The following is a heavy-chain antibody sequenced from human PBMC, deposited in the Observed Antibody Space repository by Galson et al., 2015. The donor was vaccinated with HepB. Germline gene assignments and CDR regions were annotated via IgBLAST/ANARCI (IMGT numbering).Heavy chain of an antibody. Sequence: LSLTCAVYGGSFRGYYWSWIRQPPGKGLEWIGEINHSGSTNYNPSLKSRVTISVDTSKNQFSLKLSSVTAAGTAVYYCARGVYYYDSSDKGYYYGMDVWGQGTTVTVSS. V-gene: IGHV4-34*01. CDR2: INHSGST. CDR1: GGSFRGYY. J-gene: IGHJ6*02. CDR3: ARGVYYYDSSDKGYYYGMDV. D-gene: IGHD3-22*01.